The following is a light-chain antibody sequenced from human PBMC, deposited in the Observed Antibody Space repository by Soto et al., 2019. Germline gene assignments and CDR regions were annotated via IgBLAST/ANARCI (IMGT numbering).Light chain of an antibody. CDR2: DVS. V-gene: IGLV2-14*01. CDR3: SSYTSSNTVL. J-gene: IGLJ2*01. Sequence: QSALTQPASVSGSPGQSITISCTGSSSDVGSYNYVSWYQHHPGKAPTILIYDVSNRPSGVSSRFSGSKSGNTASLTISGLQSEDEADYYCSSYTSSNTVLLGGGTKLTVL. CDR1: SSDVGSYNY.